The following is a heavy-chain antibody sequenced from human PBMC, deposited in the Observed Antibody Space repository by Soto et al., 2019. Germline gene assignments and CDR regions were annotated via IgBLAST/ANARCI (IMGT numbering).Heavy chain of an antibody. V-gene: IGHV1-69*01. J-gene: IGHJ6*02. CDR2: IIPVFDTT. CDR1: GGTFSTYG. D-gene: IGHD6-13*01. Sequence: QVQLVQSGAEVKKPGSSVKVSCKAPGGTFSTYGIIWVRQAPGHGPEWLGGIIPVFDTTNYAQKFQGRVTITADASTTKSYMELSRLPTDDTAVYYCARGRTDQQLVLSYYYYYGIDVWGQGTTVIVSS. CDR3: ARGRTDQQLVLSYYYYYGIDV.